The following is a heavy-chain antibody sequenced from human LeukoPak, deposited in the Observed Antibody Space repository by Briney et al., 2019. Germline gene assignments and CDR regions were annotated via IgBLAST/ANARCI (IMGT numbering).Heavy chain of an antibody. CDR3: ARVTYYYDSSGYSEAFDI. J-gene: IGHJ3*02. V-gene: IGHV3-48*03. CDR1: GFTFSSYE. CDR2: ISSSGSTI. Sequence: GGSLRLSCAASGFTFSSYEMNWVRQAPGKGLEWVSYISSSGSTIYYADSVKCRFTISRDNANNSLYLQMNSLRAEDTAVYYCARVTYYYDSSGYSEAFDIWGQGTMVTVSS. D-gene: IGHD3-22*01.